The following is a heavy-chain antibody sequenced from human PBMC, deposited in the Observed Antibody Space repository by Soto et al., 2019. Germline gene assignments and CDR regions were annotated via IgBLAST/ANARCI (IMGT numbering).Heavy chain of an antibody. Sequence: GGSLRLSCSTSGFTFSTYAMNWVRQAPGKGLEWVSAFSGSGGTTYYADSVRGRFTISRDNSKNTLFLQMSSLRAEDTALYYCAKQRAGYGSGSDTFYFDFWGQGTLVTVSS. CDR2: FSGSGGTT. D-gene: IGHD3-10*01. CDR3: AKQRAGYGSGSDTFYFDF. V-gene: IGHV3-23*01. J-gene: IGHJ4*02. CDR1: GFTFSTYA.